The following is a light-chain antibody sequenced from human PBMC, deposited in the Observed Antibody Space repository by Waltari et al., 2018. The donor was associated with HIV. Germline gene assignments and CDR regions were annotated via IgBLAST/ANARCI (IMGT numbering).Light chain of an antibody. J-gene: IGLJ3*02. CDR3: AAWDDRLSAWV. V-gene: IGLV1-47*01. CDR2: RNT. Sequence: QSVLTQPSSASGTPGQRVTISCSGSSSNIGSNYVYWYQHLPGTAPKLLIYRNTRRPPGVPDRISGSKSGTSASLAISGLRSEDEADYYCAAWDDRLSAWVFGGGTKLTVL. CDR1: SSNIGSNY.